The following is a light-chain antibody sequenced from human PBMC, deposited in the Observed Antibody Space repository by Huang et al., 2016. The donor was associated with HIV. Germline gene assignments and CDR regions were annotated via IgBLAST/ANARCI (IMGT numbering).Light chain of an antibody. CDR3: QQTSSAPLT. CDR1: QTISTF. V-gene: IGKV1-39*01. CDR2: AAS. Sequence: DIQMTQSPSSLSASVGDRISITCRASQTISTFLNWYQQKPGKAPKLLIYAASNLQSGVSSRFSGTGSGTLFTLTVTGLLPDDFATYFCQQTSSAPLTFGGGTKVEMK. J-gene: IGKJ4*01.